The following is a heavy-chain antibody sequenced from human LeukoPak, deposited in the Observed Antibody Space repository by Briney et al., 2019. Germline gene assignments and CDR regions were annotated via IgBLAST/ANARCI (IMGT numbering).Heavy chain of an antibody. V-gene: IGHV1-8*03. CDR2: MNPNSGNT. CDR1: GYTFTSYD. D-gene: IGHD3-3*01. Sequence: ASVEVSCKASGYTFTSYDINWVRQATGQGLEWMGWMNPNSGNTGYAQKFQGRVTITRNTSISTAYMELSSLRSEDTAVYYCARGSLGGRFLEWLPEYYYYYYMDVWGKGTTVTVSS. CDR3: ARGSLGGRFLEWLPEYYYYYYMDV. J-gene: IGHJ6*03.